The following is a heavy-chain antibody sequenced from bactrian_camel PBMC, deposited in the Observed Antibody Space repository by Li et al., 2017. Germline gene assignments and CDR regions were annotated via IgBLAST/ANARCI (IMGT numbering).Heavy chain of an antibody. J-gene: IGHJ4*01. CDR2: ISTTGGRT. V-gene: IGHV3S63*01. CDR1: RNTVIDCV. CDR3: AARTTRQRDDCYSGSWVSYDH. Sequence: VESGGGSVQAGGSLRLSCGDSRNTVIDCVGWFRQAPGREREGVAAISTTGGRTIYADVVMGRFTISRDNAKNTVYLQMNSLKPEDTAMYYCAARTTRQRDDCYSGSWVSYDHWGQGTQVTVS. D-gene: IGHD3*01.